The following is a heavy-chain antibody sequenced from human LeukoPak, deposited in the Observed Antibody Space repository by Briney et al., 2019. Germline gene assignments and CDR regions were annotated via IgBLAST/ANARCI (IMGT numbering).Heavy chain of an antibody. J-gene: IGHJ4*02. D-gene: IGHD2-8*01. CDR2: ISSSGSTI. CDR1: GFTFSDYY. V-gene: IGHV3-11*01. Sequence: GGSLRLSCAASGFTFSDYYMSWTRQAPGKGLEWVSYISSSGSTIYYADSVKGRFTISRDNAKNSLYLQMNSLRAEDTAVYYCATVGGCTNGVCYTGEYYFDYWGQGALVTVSS. CDR3: ATVGGCTNGVCYTGEYYFDY.